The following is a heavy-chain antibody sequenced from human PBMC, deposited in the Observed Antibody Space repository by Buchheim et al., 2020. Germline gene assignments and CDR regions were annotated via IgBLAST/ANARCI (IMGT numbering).Heavy chain of an antibody. D-gene: IGHD6-19*01. J-gene: IGHJ4*02. CDR1: GFTFSSYG. CDR3: AKSPYSSGLHTVGGY. CDR2: ISYDGSNK. Sequence: QVQLVESGGGVVQPGRSLRLSCAASGFTFSSYGMHWVRQAPGKGLEWVAVISYDGSNKYYADSVKGRFTISRDNSKNTLYLQMNSLRAEDTAVYYCAKSPYSSGLHTVGGYWGQGTL. V-gene: IGHV3-30*18.